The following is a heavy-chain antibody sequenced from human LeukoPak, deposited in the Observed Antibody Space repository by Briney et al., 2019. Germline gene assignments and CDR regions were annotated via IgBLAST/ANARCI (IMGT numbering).Heavy chain of an antibody. CDR2: INSDGSSR. CDR3: ALVGGGY. CDR1: GFTFSNYW. V-gene: IGHV3-74*01. Sequence: GGSLRLSCAASGFTFSNYWMHWVRQAPGKGLVWVSSINSDGSSRNYADSVKGRFSISRDNAKNTLYLQMNSLGAEDTAVYYCALVGGGYWGQGTLVTVSS. D-gene: IGHD2-15*01. J-gene: IGHJ4*02.